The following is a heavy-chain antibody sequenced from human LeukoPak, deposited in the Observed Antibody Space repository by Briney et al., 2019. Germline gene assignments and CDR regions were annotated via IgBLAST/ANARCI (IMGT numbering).Heavy chain of an antibody. Sequence: GGSLRLSCVASGFTFSNYWMQWVRQVPGKGLVWVSRLNGDGTNIIYADSVKGRFTISRDNAENTLYLQMNSLRAEDTALYYCARSQSGVFDVWGQGTMVTVSS. CDR2: LNGDGTNI. CDR1: GFTFSNYW. D-gene: IGHD2-8*01. V-gene: IGHV3-74*01. J-gene: IGHJ3*01. CDR3: ARSQSGVFDV.